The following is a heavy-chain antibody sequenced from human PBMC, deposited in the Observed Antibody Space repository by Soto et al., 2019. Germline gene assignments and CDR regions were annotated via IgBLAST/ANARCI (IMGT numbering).Heavy chain of an antibody. Sequence: SETLSLTCSVSGDSIINGYFWGWVRQPPGKGLEWIGSIYYSGSTYYNPSLRSRVTISVDTSKNQFSLKLSSVTAADTAVFYCARHYSSGSRNWFDPWGQGTLVTVSS. V-gene: IGHV4-39*01. J-gene: IGHJ5*02. D-gene: IGHD6-19*01. CDR3: ARHYSSGSRNWFDP. CDR1: GDSIINGYF. CDR2: IYYSGST.